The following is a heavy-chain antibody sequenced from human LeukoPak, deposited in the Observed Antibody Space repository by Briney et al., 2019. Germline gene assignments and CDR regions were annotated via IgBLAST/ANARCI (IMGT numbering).Heavy chain of an antibody. D-gene: IGHD3-22*01. V-gene: IGHV3-48*01. CDR1: GFTFSTYS. CDR2: ISSSSSTI. Sequence: GGSLRLSCAASGFTFSTYSMNWVRQAPGKGLEWVSYISSSSSTIYYADSVKGRFTISRDNAKNSLYLQMNGLRAEDTAVYYCARGSTYYDSSGQVPFDYWGQGTLVTVSS. J-gene: IGHJ4*02. CDR3: ARGSTYYDSSGQVPFDY.